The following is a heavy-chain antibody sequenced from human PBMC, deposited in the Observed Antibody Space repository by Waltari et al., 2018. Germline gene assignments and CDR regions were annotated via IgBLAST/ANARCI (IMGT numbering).Heavy chain of an antibody. V-gene: IGHV1-2*02. Sequence: QVQLVQSGAEGNKPGASEKGSCRGSGYNFTDRYIHWVGQAPGKGLEWMGWINPKSAGTNYAQNFQGRVTMTRYTSISTAYLELSGLLSDDTAVYYCARVDRRRVVGPISFLCFFDYWGQGTLVTVSS. D-gene: IGHD3-16*02. CDR3: ARVDRRRVVGPISFLCFFDY. CDR2: INPKSAGT. CDR1: GYNFTDRY. J-gene: IGHJ4*02.